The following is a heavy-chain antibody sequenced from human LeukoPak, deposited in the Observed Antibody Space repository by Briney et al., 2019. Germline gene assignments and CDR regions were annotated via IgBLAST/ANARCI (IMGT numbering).Heavy chain of an antibody. CDR3: ARGDYGLYFFDS. D-gene: IGHD4-17*01. J-gene: IGHJ4*02. CDR2: IYYSRTT. V-gene: IGHV4-31*03. CDR1: GGSISSSSYY. Sequence: PSETLSLTCTVSGGSISSSSYYWSWIRQHPGKGLEWIGYIYYSRTTSYNPSLKSRATISVDTSNNQFSLKLSSVTAADTAVYYCARGDYGLYFFDSWGRGTLVTVSS.